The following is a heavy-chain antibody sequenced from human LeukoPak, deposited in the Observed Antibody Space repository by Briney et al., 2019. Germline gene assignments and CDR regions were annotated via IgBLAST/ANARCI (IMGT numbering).Heavy chain of an antibody. CDR2: IHTSGGI. Sequence: PSETRSLTGTVPGGSISSYYWSWIGQPPGKGLEGSGYIHTSGGISNKPSPKRRVTMSADTTNNTFCLNLRSVTAAGTTVYDCARQAYYCKSGSWTGFDYWGQGTLVPVSS. V-gene: IGHV4-4*09. CDR3: ARQAYYCKSGSWTGFDY. D-gene: IGHD3-10*01. J-gene: IGHJ4*02. CDR1: GGSISSYY.